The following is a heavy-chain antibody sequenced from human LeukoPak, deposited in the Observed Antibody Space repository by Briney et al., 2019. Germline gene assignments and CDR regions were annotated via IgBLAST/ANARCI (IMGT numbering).Heavy chain of an antibody. J-gene: IGHJ4*02. D-gene: IGHD3-10*01. CDR1: GFSFTDAW. CDR2: IESKTDGETT. CDR3: STYGSGRKFDY. Sequence: GGSLRLSCVVSGFSFTDAWMSWVRQIPGKGLEWVGRIESKTDGETTDYATPVKDRFIISRDDSTTTQYLQMNSLKSEVTAVYYCSTYGSGRKFDYWGQGTLVTVSS. V-gene: IGHV3-15*04.